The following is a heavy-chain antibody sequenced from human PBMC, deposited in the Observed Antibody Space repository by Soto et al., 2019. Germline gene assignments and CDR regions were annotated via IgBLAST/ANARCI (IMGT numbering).Heavy chain of an antibody. D-gene: IGHD4-4*01. CDR2: ISSSSSYI. CDR3: AREAGYSDSNSWFDP. Sequence: PGGSLRLSCAASGFTFSSYSMNWVRQAPGKGLEWVSSISSSSSYIYYADSVKGRFTISRDNAKNSLYLQMNSLRAEDTAVYYCAREAGYSDSNSWFDPWGQGTLVTVSS. V-gene: IGHV3-21*01. CDR1: GFTFSSYS. J-gene: IGHJ5*02.